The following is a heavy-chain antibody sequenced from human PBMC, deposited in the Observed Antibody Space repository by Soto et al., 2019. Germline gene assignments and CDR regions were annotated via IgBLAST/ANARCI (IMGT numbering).Heavy chain of an antibody. J-gene: IGHJ6*02. Sequence: QVQLVQSVAEVKKPGSSVKVSCKASGGTFSSYAISWVRQAPGQGLEWMGGIIPIFGTANYAQKFQGRVTITADESTSTAYMELSSLRSEDTAVYYCAAETCGGDCYYYYGMDVWGQGTTVTVSS. CDR2: IIPIFGTA. V-gene: IGHV1-69*01. CDR1: GGTFSSYA. D-gene: IGHD2-21*02. CDR3: AAETCGGDCYYYYGMDV.